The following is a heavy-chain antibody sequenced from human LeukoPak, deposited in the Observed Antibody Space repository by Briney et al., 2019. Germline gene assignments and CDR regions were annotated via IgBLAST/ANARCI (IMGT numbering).Heavy chain of an antibody. D-gene: IGHD6-13*01. J-gene: IGHJ4*02. Sequence: GGSLRLSCAASGFTFSSYAMSWVRQAPGKGLEWVSAISGSGGSTYYADSVKGRFTISRDNSKNTLYLQMNSLRAEDTAVYYCAKDLNEDPYSNSCRPDYWGQGTLVTVSS. CDR1: GFTFSSYA. CDR3: AKDLNEDPYSNSCRPDY. CDR2: ISGSGGST. V-gene: IGHV3-23*01.